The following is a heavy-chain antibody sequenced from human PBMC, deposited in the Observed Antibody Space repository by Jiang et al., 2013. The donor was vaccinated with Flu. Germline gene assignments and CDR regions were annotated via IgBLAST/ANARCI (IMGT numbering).Heavy chain of an antibody. CDR3: ARHRSDKAVAVDY. Sequence: KGLEWIGYIYYSGSTNYNPSLKSRVTISVDTSKNQFSLKLSSVTAADTAVYYCARHRSDKAVAVDYWGQGTLVTVSS. CDR2: IYYSGST. V-gene: IGHV4-59*08. J-gene: IGHJ4*02. D-gene: IGHD6-19*01.